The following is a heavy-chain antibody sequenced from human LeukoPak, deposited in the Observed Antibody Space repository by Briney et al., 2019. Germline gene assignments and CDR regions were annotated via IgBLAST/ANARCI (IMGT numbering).Heavy chain of an antibody. J-gene: IGHJ4*02. CDR3: ARPPTYYYDSSGYYSGYYFDY. D-gene: IGHD3-22*01. V-gene: IGHV3-30*04. CDR1: GFTFSSYA. CDR2: ISYDGSNK. Sequence: GGSLRLSCAASGFTFSSYAMHWVRQAPGKGLEWVAGISYDGSNKYYADSVKGRFTISRDNSKNTLYLQMNSLRAEATAVYYCARPPTYYYDSSGYYSGYYFDYWGQGTLVTVSS.